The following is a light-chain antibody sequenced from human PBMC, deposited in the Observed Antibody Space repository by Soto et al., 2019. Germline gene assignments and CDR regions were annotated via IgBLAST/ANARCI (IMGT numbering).Light chain of an antibody. CDR1: QSIRSY. CDR2: AAS. Sequence: DIQMTQSPSSLSASVGDRVTITRRASQSIRSYLNWYQQKPGKAPKLLICAASSLKSGVPSRFSGSGSGTDFTPTISSLQPEDSAIYYCQQYNSYPRAFGQGTKVDIK. V-gene: IGKV1-39*01. CDR3: QQYNSYPRA. J-gene: IGKJ1*01.